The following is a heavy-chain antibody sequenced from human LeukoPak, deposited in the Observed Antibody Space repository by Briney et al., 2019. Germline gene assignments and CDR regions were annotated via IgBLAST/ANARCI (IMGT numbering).Heavy chain of an antibody. D-gene: IGHD2-21*02. Sequence: ASVKVSCKASGYTFTTYYIHWVRQAPGQGLEWMGIINPIGGTTDYAQKFQGRVTMTRDTSTSTVYMELSSLRSEDTAVYYCTRGGVMVTDIPAFFDYWGQGALVTVSS. CDR3: TRGGVMVTDIPAFFDY. J-gene: IGHJ4*02. CDR1: GYTFTTYY. V-gene: IGHV1-46*01. CDR2: INPIGGTT.